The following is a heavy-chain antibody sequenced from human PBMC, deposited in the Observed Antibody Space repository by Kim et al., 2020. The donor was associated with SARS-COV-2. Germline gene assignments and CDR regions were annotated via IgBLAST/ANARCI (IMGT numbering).Heavy chain of an antibody. J-gene: IGHJ5*02. CDR1: GFNFNDHY. Sequence: GGSLRLSCAASGFNFNDHYMDWVRQAPGKGLEWVGRSKNKANSYTTEYAASVRGRFTISRDDSKNSLHLQMNSLKTEDTAVYYCLAVDTLRRRWFDPRGQGTLVTVSS. CDR3: LAVDTLRRRWFDP. CDR2: SKNKANSYTT. D-gene: IGHD5-18*01. V-gene: IGHV3-72*01.